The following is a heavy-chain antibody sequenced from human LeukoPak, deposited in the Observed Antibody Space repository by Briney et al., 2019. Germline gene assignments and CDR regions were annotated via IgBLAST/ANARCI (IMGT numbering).Heavy chain of an antibody. CDR3: ARDGYGLDTPMVSTNFDY. D-gene: IGHD5-18*01. CDR2: TWYDGSNK. Sequence: GGSLRLSCAASGFTFSSYGMHWVRQAPGKGLEWVAVTWYDGSNKYYADSAKGRFTISRDNSKNTLYLQMNSLRPEDTAVYYCARDGYGLDTPMVSTNFDYWGQGTLVTVSS. J-gene: IGHJ4*02. CDR1: GFTFSSYG. V-gene: IGHV3-30*19.